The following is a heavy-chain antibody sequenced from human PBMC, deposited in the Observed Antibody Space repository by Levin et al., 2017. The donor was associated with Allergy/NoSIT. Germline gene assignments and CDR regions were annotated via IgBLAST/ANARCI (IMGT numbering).Heavy chain of an antibody. CDR2: INHSGST. Sequence: NPSETLSLTCAVYGGSFSGYYWSWIRQPPGKGLEWIGEINHSGSTNYNPSLKSRVTISVDTSKNQFSLKLSSVTAADTAVYYCAREAGRLGELTDYWGQGTLVTVSS. V-gene: IGHV4-34*01. CDR3: AREAGRLGELTDY. CDR1: GGSFSGYY. J-gene: IGHJ4*02. D-gene: IGHD3-16*01.